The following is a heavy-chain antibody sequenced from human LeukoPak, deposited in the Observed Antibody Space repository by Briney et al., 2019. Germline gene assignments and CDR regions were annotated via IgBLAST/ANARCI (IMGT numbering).Heavy chain of an antibody. D-gene: IGHD3-22*01. CDR2: IIPILGIA. CDR3: ARLVSADSSGYQHLDY. Sequence: VASVKVSCKTSGGTFSSYAISWVRQAPGQGLEWMGRIIPILGIANYAQKFQGRVTITADKSTSTAYMELSSLRSEDTAVYYCARLVSADSSGYQHLDYWGQGTLVTVSS. J-gene: IGHJ4*02. V-gene: IGHV1-69*04. CDR1: GGTFSSYA.